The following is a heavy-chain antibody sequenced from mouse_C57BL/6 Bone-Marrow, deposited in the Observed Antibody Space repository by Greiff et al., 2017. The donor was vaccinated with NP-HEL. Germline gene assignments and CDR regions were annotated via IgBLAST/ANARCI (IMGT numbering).Heavy chain of an antibody. D-gene: IGHD1-1*01. CDR3: ARGILRSGWYFDV. V-gene: IGHV1-63*01. CDR2: IYPGGGYT. J-gene: IGHJ1*03. Sequence: QVQLKESGAELVRPGTSVKMSCKASGYTFTNYWIGWAKQRPGHGLEWIGDIYPGGGYTNYNEKFKCKATLTADKSSSTAYMQFSSLTSEDSAIYYCARGILRSGWYFDVWGTGTTVTVSS. CDR1: GYTFTNYW.